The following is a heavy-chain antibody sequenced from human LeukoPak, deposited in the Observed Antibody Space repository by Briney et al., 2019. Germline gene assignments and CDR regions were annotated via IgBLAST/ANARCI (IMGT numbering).Heavy chain of an antibody. Sequence: GGSLRLSCSASGFTFSSYAMHWVRQAPGKGLEYVSAISSNGGSTYYTDSVKGRFTISRDNSKSTLYLQMNSLSAEDTAIYYCAKWGDYDVLTGYYDSDYWGQGTLVTVSS. J-gene: IGHJ4*02. CDR2: ISSNGGST. CDR3: AKWGDYDVLTGYYDSDY. CDR1: GFTFSSYA. V-gene: IGHV3-64*04. D-gene: IGHD3-9*01.